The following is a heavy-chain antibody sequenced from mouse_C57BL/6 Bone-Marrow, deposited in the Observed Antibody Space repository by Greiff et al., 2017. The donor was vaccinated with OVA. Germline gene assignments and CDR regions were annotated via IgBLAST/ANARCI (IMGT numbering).Heavy chain of an antibody. D-gene: IGHD2-1*01. V-gene: IGHV1-55*01. CDR3: ARSLWYRAWFAY. CDR1: GYTFTSYW. Sequence: QVQLQQPGAELVKPGASVKMSCKASGYTFTSYWITWVKQRPGQGLEWIGDIYPGSGSTNYNEKFKSKATLTVDTSSSTAYMQLSSLTSEDSAVYYCARSLWYRAWFAYWGQGTLVTVSA. CDR2: IYPGSGST. J-gene: IGHJ3*01.